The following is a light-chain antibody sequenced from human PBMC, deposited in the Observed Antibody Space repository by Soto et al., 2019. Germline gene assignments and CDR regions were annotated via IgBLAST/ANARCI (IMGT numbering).Light chain of an antibody. J-gene: IGLJ3*02. CDR1: NSDVLSYDA. Sequence: QSVLTQPASVSGSPGQSITISCTGTNSDVLSYDAVSWYQHHPGKAPKLIIYEGTKRPSGISNRFSGPKSGNMASLTISELQAEEEAASYCCPSAQSHRWVFGGGTKLNVL. CDR2: EGT. V-gene: IGLV2-23*01. CDR3: CPSAQSHRWV.